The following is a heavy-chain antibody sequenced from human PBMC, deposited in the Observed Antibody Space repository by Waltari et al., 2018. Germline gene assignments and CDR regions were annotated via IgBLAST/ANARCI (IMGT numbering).Heavy chain of an antibody. CDR3: ARVSRRTYRSPVPGRHYYYGMDV. D-gene: IGHD1-1*01. V-gene: IGHV3-74*03. J-gene: IGHJ6*02. Sequence: EEQLVESGGGLVQPGDSLRLSCAVSGFTFSSYWMNWVRQAPGKGPLGVSRISSDASDPTYADSVKGRFTISRDNAKNTLYLQMNRLRAEDTAVYFCARVSRRTYRSPVPGRHYYYGMDVWGQGTTVTVSS. CDR2: ISSDASDP. CDR1: GFTFSSYW.